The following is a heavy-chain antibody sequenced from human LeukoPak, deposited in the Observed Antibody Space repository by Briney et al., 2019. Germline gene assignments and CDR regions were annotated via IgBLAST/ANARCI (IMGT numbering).Heavy chain of an antibody. J-gene: IGHJ6*02. Sequence: ASVKVSCKASGYTFTNYIIHWVRQAPGQRLEWMGWINPGNGNTKYSQNFQGRVTITTDTSASTAYMELSSLRSEDTAVYYCASNTIFGHYGMDVWGQGTTATVSS. V-gene: IGHV1-3*01. CDR2: INPGNGNT. D-gene: IGHD3-3*01. CDR1: GYTFTNYI. CDR3: ASNTIFGHYGMDV.